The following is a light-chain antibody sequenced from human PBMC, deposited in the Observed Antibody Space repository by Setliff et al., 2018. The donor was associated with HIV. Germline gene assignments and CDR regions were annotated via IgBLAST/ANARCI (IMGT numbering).Light chain of an antibody. V-gene: IGLV4-60*03. CDR2: LEGSGNY. J-gene: IGLJ2*01. CDR3: ETWDSDSVI. CDR1: SGHKNYI. Sequence: QPVLAQSSSASASLGSSVTLTCTLSSGHKNYIIAWHQQQPGRAPRYLMKLEGSGNYNKGSGVPDRFSGSTSGTDRYLTISNLQSEDEADYYCETWDSDSVIFGGGTQLTVL.